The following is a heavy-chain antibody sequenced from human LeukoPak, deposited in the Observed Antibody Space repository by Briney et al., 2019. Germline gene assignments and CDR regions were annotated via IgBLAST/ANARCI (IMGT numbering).Heavy chain of an antibody. CDR3: ARESATVTTWGSYYYYMDV. CDR1: GFTFSSYW. Sequence: PGGSLRLSCAASGFTFSSYWMSWVRQAPGKGLEWVANIKQDGSERNYVDSVKGRFTISRDNAKNSLYLQMNSLRAEDTALYYCARESATVTTWGSYYYYMDVWGKGTTVTVSS. D-gene: IGHD4-11*01. J-gene: IGHJ6*03. V-gene: IGHV3-7*03. CDR2: IKQDGSER.